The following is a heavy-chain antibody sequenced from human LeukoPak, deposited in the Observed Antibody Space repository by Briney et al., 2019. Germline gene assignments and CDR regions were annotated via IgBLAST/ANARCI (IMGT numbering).Heavy chain of an antibody. CDR1: GFTFSSYA. Sequence: GGSLRLSCAASGFTFSSYAMSWVRQAPGKGLEWVSAISGSGGSTYYADSVKGRFTISRGNSKNTLYLQMNSLRAEDTAVYYCAKDVSYYYDSSGYYFDYWGQGTLVTVSS. J-gene: IGHJ4*02. V-gene: IGHV3-23*01. CDR3: AKDVSYYYDSSGYYFDY. CDR2: ISGSGGST. D-gene: IGHD3-22*01.